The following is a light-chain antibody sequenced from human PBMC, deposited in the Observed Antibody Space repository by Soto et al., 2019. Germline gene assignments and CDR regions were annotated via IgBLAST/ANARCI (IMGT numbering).Light chain of an antibody. CDR1: QSVDGY. CDR3: QQYHKLPPIT. J-gene: IGKJ5*01. V-gene: IGKV3-15*01. Sequence: EVVMTQSPATLSVSLGESATLSCRASQSVDGYLAWYQQKPGQAPRLLIYGASTRATGVTARFRGGGSGTEFTLTIRSLQSEDSAVYYCQQYHKLPPITFGQGTRLEIK. CDR2: GAS.